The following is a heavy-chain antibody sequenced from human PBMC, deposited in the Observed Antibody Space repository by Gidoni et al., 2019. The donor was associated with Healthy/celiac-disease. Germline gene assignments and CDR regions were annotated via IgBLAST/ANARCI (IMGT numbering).Heavy chain of an antibody. Sequence: EVQLLESGGGLVQPGGSLRLACAAPGFTSSSSAMSWVRQAPGMGLEWVSAISGSGGSTYYSDSVKVRFTISRDNSKNTLYLQMNSLRAEDTAVYYCAKAVLLWFRELSHIDYWGQGTLVTVSS. CDR2: ISGSGGST. V-gene: IGHV3-23*01. CDR1: GFTSSSSA. CDR3: AKAVLLWFRELSHIDY. J-gene: IGHJ4*02. D-gene: IGHD3-10*01.